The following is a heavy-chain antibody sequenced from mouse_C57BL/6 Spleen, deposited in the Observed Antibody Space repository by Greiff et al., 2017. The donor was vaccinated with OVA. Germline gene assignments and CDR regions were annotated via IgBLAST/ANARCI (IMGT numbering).Heavy chain of an antibody. J-gene: IGHJ3*01. D-gene: IGHD1-1*01. CDR2: ISYDGSN. Sequence: EVKLQESGPGLVKPSQSLSLTCSVTGYSITSGYYWNWIRQFPGNKLEWMGYISYDGSNNYNPSLKNRISITRDTSKNQFFLKLNSVTTEDTATYYCARETTEEFAYWGQGTLVTVSA. CDR1: GYSITSGYY. V-gene: IGHV3-6*01. CDR3: ARETTEEFAY.